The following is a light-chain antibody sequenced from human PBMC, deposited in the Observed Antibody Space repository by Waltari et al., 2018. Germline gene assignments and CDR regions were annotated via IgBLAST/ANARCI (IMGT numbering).Light chain of an antibody. CDR3: AAWDDSLRAKFV. J-gene: IGLJ1*01. V-gene: IGLV1-47*01. Sequence: QSVLTQPPSASGTPGQRVTISCSGSSSNVGSNYVYWYHQLPGTAPKPLIYRNDPRPSGVPERFSASMSGTLASLAISGLRSEDEADYYCAAWDDSLRAKFVFGTGTKVTVL. CDR1: SSNVGSNY. CDR2: RND.